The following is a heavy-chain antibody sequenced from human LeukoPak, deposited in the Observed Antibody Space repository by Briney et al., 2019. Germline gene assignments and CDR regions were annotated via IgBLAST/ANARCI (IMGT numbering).Heavy chain of an antibody. CDR2: VYYNGNT. D-gene: IGHD6-19*01. CDR3: VRHSIAVAGLDY. Sequence: ASETLSLTCTVSGGSISNYSYYWGWIRQPPGKGLEWIGSVYYNGNTYYKLSLKSRVTISVDTSKHQFSLKLSSVTAADTAVYYCVRHSIAVAGLDYWGQGTLVTVSS. CDR1: GGSISNYSYY. V-gene: IGHV4-39*01. J-gene: IGHJ4*02.